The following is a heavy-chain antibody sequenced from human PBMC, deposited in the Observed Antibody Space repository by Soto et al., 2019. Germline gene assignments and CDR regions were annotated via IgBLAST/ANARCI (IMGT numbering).Heavy chain of an antibody. D-gene: IGHD6-13*01. CDR1: CGSISSTNW. J-gene: IGHJ6*02. Sequence: SETLSLTCAVSCGSISSTNWWTWVRHPPGKGLEWIGEIYHSGSTNYYPSLKSRVTISVDKSKNQFSLKLTSVTAADTAVYYCASLAAPPGTNQYYYGLGVWGQGTTVTVSS. V-gene: IGHV4-4*02. CDR3: ASLAAPPGTNQYYYGLGV. CDR2: IYHSGST.